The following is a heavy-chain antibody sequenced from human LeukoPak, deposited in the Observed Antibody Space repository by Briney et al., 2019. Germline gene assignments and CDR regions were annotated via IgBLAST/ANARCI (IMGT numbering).Heavy chain of an antibody. CDR2: INPDGTTT. CDR1: GFTFSTYW. Sequence: GGSLRLSCAASGFTFSTYWMHWVRQAPGKGLVWVSRINPDGTTTSYADSVKGRFTISRDNSKNTLYLQMNSLRAEDTAVYYCAKDDGPDAFDIWGQGTMVTVSS. D-gene: IGHD5-24*01. CDR3: AKDDGPDAFDI. V-gene: IGHV3-74*01. J-gene: IGHJ3*02.